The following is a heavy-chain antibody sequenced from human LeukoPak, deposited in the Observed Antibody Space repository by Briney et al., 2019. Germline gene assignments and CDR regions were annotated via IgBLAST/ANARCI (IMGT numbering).Heavy chain of an antibody. D-gene: IGHD1/OR15-1a*01. CDR2: IKEDGSEK. V-gene: IGHV3-7*01. CDR1: GFTFSHYW. CDR3: ARGTRVGTPYNWFDP. J-gene: IGHJ5*02. Sequence: PGGSLRLSCEASGFTFSHYWMSWVRQAPGKGLEWLGNIKEDGSEKYDVDSVKGRFTISRDNAKNSLYLQMNSLRVEDTAIYYCARGTRVGTPYNWFDPWGQGTLVTVSS.